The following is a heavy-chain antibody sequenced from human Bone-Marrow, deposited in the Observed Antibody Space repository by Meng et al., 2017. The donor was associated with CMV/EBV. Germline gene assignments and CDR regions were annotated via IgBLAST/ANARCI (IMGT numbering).Heavy chain of an antibody. CDR3: ARRFGCGTDCYYLDY. J-gene: IGHJ4*02. V-gene: IGHV5-51*01. CDR2: IYPGDSDT. D-gene: IGHD2-21*01. Sequence: GESLKISCKGSGYRFTSYWIGWVRQMPGKGLEWMGIIYPGDSDTRYSPSFQGQVTISADKSLSTAYLQWSSLKASDTAIYYCARRFGCGTDCYYLDYWGQGTLVTVSS. CDR1: GYRFTSYW.